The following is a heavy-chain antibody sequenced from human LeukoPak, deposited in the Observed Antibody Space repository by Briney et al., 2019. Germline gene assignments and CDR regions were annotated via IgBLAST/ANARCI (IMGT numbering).Heavy chain of an antibody. CDR2: VSGSGAST. D-gene: IGHD3-22*01. V-gene: IGHV3-23*01. J-gene: IGHJ4*02. CDR1: GFTFSSYA. CDR3: AKGGAYYYDSSAYYRD. Sequence: PGGSLRLSCAASGFTFSSYAMSWVRQAPGKGLEWVSAVSGSGASTYYADSVKGRFTNSRDNSKNTLYLQMNSLRAEDTAVYYCAKGGAYYYDSSAYYRDWGQGTLVTVSS.